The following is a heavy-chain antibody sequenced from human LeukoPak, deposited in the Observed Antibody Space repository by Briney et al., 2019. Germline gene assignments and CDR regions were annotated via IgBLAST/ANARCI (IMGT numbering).Heavy chain of an antibody. J-gene: IGHJ6*02. Sequence: SETLSLTCTVSGGSISSGSYYWSWIRQPPGKGLEWIGCIYYSGSTYYNPSLKSRVTISEDTPKNQFYLKLTPATAADTAVYYCARNWGAAGWDNYNGMDVWGQGTTVIVSS. CDR1: GGSISSGSYY. CDR3: ARNWGAAGWDNYNGMDV. V-gene: IGHV4-30-4*08. D-gene: IGHD7-27*01. CDR2: IYYSGST.